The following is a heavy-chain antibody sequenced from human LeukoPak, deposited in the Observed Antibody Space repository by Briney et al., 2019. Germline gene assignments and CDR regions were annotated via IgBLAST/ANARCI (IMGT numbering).Heavy chain of an antibody. CDR3: ARDYCSSTSCRHGAFDI. CDR2: IYTSGST. CDR1: GGSISSYY. V-gene: IGHV4-4*07. Sequence: SETLSFTCTVSGGSISSYYWSWIRQPAGKGLEWIGRIYTSGSTNYNPSLKSRVTMSVDTSKNQFSLKLSSVTAADTAVYYCARDYCSSTSCRHGAFDIWGQGTMVTVSS. J-gene: IGHJ3*02. D-gene: IGHD2-2*01.